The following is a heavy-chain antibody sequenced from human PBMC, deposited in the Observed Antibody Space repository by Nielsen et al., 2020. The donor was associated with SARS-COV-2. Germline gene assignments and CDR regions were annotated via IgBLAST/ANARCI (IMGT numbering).Heavy chain of an antibody. CDR2: VSYSGRP. Sequence: SETLSLTCTVSGLSITSNYWSWIRQPPGKGLEWIGYVSYSGRPTYNPSLKSRVTISLDPSKDQFSLHVYSVTAAETAVYYCARELSGARIKAAGRQSFYYYGMDVWGQGTAVTVSS. CDR3: ARELSGARIKAAGRQSFYYYGMDV. CDR1: GLSITSNY. J-gene: IGHJ6*02. D-gene: IGHD6-13*01. V-gene: IGHV4-59*01.